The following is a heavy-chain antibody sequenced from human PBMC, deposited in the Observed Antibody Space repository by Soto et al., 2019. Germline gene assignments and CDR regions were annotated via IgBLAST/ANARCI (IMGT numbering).Heavy chain of an antibody. CDR3: AKVAGGLGYFDL. J-gene: IGHJ2*01. V-gene: IGHV3-23*01. CDR2: ISATGGNI. CDR1: GFTFSDYA. Sequence: RGSLGLSCVTSGFTFSDYAMTWVRQAPGKGLEWVATISATGGNIEYTDSLKGRFTISRDNSKDTLYLQLNGLTSDDTAVNYCAKVAGGLGYFDLWGRGTMVTVSS. D-gene: IGHD3-16*01.